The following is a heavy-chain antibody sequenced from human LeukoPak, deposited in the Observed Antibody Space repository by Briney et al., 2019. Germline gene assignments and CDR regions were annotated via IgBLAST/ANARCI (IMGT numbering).Heavy chain of an antibody. J-gene: IGHJ4*02. CDR3: ARFKYDSSGYYFNYFDY. CDR2: IYYSGST. D-gene: IGHD3-22*01. V-gene: IGHV4-31*03. Sequence: SETLSLTCTVSGGSISSGGYYWSWIRQHPGKGLEWIGSIYYSGSTYYNPSLKSRVTIPVDTSKNQFSLKLSSVTAADTAVYYCARFKYDSSGYYFNYFDYWGQGTLVTVSS. CDR1: GGSISSGGYY.